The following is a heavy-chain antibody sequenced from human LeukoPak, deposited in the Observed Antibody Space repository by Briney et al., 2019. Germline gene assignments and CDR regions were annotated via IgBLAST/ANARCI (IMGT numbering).Heavy chain of an antibody. CDR3: VREYSSSSGSAFDM. V-gene: IGHV3-74*01. D-gene: IGHD6-6*01. CDR1: GFTFSSYW. CDR2: ISTDGSST. Sequence: GGSLRLSCAASGFTFSSYWMHWVRQAPGKGLVWVSRISTDGSSTNSADSVKGRLTISRDNAKNTLYLQMNSLRAEDTAVYYCVREYSSSSGSAFDMWGQGTMVTVSP. J-gene: IGHJ3*02.